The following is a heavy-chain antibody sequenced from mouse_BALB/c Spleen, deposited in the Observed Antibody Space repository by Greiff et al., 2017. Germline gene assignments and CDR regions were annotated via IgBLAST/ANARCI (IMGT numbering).Heavy chain of an antibody. CDR1: GFSLTGYG. CDR3: AREFHYYGYGYFDV. D-gene: IGHD1-2*01. J-gene: IGHJ1*01. CDR2: IWGDGST. Sequence: QVQLKESGPGLVAPSQSLSITCTVSGFSLTGYGVNWVRQPPGKGLEWLGMIWGDGSTDYNSALKSRLSISKDNSKSQVFLKMNSLQTDDTARYYCAREFHYYGYGYFDVWGAGTTVTVSS. V-gene: IGHV2-6-7*01.